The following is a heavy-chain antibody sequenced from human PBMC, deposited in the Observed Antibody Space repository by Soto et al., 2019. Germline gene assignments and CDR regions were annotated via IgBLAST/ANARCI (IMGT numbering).Heavy chain of an antibody. CDR2: IKSKADGGTA. D-gene: IGHD1-26*01. CDR3: LTRIVAARGFDI. J-gene: IGHJ4*02. CDR1: RFTFRNAW. V-gene: IGHV3-15*01. Sequence: EVQLVESGGGFVKPGGSLRLSCAASRFTFRNAWMSWVRQAPGKGLEWVGRIKSKADGGTADYAAPVKGRFTISRDDSKNTLYLQMNSLKIEDTAVYYCLTRIVAARGFDIWGQGTLVTVSS.